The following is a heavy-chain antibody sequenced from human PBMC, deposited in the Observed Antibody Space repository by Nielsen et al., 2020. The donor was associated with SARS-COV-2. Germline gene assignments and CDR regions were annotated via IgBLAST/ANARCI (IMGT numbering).Heavy chain of an antibody. D-gene: IGHD2-15*01. V-gene: IGHV3-30-3*01. CDR3: AKALGYCSGGSCYSAI. Sequence: GESLKISCAASGFTFSSYAMHWVRQAPGKGLEWVAVISYDGSNKYYADSVKGRFTISRDNSKNTLYLQMNSLRAEDTAVYYCAKALGYCSGGSCYSAIWGQGTMVTVSS. CDR2: ISYDGSNK. CDR1: GFTFSSYA. J-gene: IGHJ3*02.